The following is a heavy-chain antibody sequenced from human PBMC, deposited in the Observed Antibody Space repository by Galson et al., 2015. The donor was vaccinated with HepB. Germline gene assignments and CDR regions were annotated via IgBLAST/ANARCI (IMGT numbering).Heavy chain of an antibody. Sequence: SLRLSCAASGFTFSSYAMSWVRQAPGKGLEWVSAISGSGGSTYYADSVKGRFTISRDNSKNTLYLQMSSLRAEDTAVYYCAKDNPWGGAYAQPLFDYWGQGTLVTVSS. CDR1: GFTFSSYA. V-gene: IGHV3-23*01. J-gene: IGHJ4*02. CDR3: AKDNPWGGAYAQPLFDY. CDR2: ISGSGGST. D-gene: IGHD3-16*01.